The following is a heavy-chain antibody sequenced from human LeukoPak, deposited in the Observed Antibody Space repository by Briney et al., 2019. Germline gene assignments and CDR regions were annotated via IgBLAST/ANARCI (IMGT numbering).Heavy chain of an antibody. J-gene: IGHJ5*02. Sequence: SETLSLTCGVSDYSIVSDYYWGWIRQPPGKGLEWIGSIYHSGSTYYNPSLKSRVTISVDTSKNQFSLKLTSVTAADTAVYYCAREGTSGTNWFDPWGQGTLVTVSS. CDR3: AREGTSGTNWFDP. V-gene: IGHV4-38-2*02. D-gene: IGHD3-10*01. CDR1: DYSIVSDYY. CDR2: IYHSGST.